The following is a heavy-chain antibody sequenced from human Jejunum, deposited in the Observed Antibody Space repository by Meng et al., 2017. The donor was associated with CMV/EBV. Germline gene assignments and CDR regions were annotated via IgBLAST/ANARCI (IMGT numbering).Heavy chain of an antibody. CDR2: IYTSGST. D-gene: IGHD6-19*01. CDR1: GGSINNYY. J-gene: IGHJ4*02. Sequence: QVQSKGSGQELVNPSVPLSLICTVSGGSINNYYWNWIRQSAGKGLEWIGRIYTSGSTNYNPSLQSRVTMSVDTSKNQFSLKLTSVTAADTAVYYCARGYSSDWYDYWGQGALVTVSS. V-gene: IGHV4-4*07. CDR3: ARGYSSDWYDY.